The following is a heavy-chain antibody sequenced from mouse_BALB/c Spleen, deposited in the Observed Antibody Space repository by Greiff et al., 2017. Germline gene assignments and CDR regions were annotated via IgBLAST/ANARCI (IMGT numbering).Heavy chain of an antibody. V-gene: IGHV5-6-5*01. D-gene: IGHD2-4*01. J-gene: IGHJ3*01. CDR3: ARGDYDYGPWFAY. CDR1: GFTFSSYA. CDR2: ISSGGST. Sequence: EVQRVESGGGLVKPGGSLKLSCAASGFTFSSYAMSWVRQTPEKRLEWVASISSGGSTYYPDSVKCRFTISRDNARNILYLQMSSLRSEDTAMYYCARGDYDYGPWFAYWGQGTLVTVSA.